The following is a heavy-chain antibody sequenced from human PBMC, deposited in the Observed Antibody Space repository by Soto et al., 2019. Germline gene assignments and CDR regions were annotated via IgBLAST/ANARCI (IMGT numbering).Heavy chain of an antibody. CDR3: AKSVAAWPYDY. Sequence: EVQLLESGGGLVQPGGSLRLSCAASGFTFSNYAMTWVRQAPGKGLDWVSAISDSGAGTYYADSVKGRFTISRDNSKSTLYLQLNRLRAEDTSVYFCAKSVAAWPYDYWGQGTRVTVSS. CDR2: ISDSGAGT. D-gene: IGHD6-25*01. J-gene: IGHJ4*02. CDR1: GFTFSNYA. V-gene: IGHV3-23*01.